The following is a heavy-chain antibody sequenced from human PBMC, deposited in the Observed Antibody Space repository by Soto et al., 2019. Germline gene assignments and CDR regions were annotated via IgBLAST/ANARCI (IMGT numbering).Heavy chain of an antibody. D-gene: IGHD3-22*01. V-gene: IGHV3-15*01. Sequence: GGSLRLSCAASGFTFSNAWMSWVRQAPGKGLEWVGRIKSKTDGGTTDYAAPVKGRFTISRDDSKNTLYLQMNSLKTEDTAVYYCTAWGALYDSSGYYLRFFDYWGQGTLVTVSS. CDR1: GFTFSNAW. CDR3: TAWGALYDSSGYYLRFFDY. CDR2: IKSKTDGGTT. J-gene: IGHJ4*02.